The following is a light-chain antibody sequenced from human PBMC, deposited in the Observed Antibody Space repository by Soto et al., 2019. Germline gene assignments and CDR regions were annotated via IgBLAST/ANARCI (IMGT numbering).Light chain of an antibody. Sequence: DIQMTQSPSSLSASVGDRVTITCRASQSISSYLNWYQQKPGKAPKLLIYAASILQSGVPSRFSGSGAGTDFTLTISSLQHEDFATYYCQQSYSTPRTFGQGTKVEIK. CDR3: QQSYSTPRT. CDR1: QSISSY. J-gene: IGKJ1*01. V-gene: IGKV1-39*01. CDR2: AAS.